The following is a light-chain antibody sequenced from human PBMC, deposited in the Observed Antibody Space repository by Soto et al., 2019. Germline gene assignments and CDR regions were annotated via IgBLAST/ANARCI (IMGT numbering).Light chain of an antibody. Sequence: EIVMTQSPATLSVSPEERATLSCRASQSISSNLAWYQQTPGQAPRLLIYGASTRATDIPARFSGSGSGTEFTLTISSLQSEDFAVYFCQQYNNWPLTFGGGTKVEVK. V-gene: IGKV3-15*01. CDR2: GAS. J-gene: IGKJ4*01. CDR3: QQYNNWPLT. CDR1: QSISSN.